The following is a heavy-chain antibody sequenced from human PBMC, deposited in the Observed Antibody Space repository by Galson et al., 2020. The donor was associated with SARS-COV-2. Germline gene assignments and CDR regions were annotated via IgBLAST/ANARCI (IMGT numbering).Heavy chain of an antibody. CDR2: IYRGGNT. V-gene: IGHV3-53*04. CDR3: ARRYSANWSHDY. Sequence: GESLMISCAASGFTVSNSYMSWVRQAPGTGLESLSVIYRGGNTYYSDSVKGRFTISRHDSKNTLYLQMNSLRTEDPAVYYCARRYSANWSHDYWGQGTLVTVSS. J-gene: IGHJ4*02. CDR1: GFTVSNSY. D-gene: IGHD5-12*01.